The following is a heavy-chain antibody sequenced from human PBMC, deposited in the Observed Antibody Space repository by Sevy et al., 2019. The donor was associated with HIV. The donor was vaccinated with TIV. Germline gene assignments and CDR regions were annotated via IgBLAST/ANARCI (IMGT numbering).Heavy chain of an antibody. CDR1: GFTFSGSA. D-gene: IGHD3-22*01. CDR3: CTGDNSGYYVDY. Sequence: GGSLRLSCAVSGFTFSGSAMHWVRQASGKGLEWGGRIRYKANGNATAYAASVKGRFTISRDDSKNTVYLQMNSLKTEDTAIYYSCTGDNSGYYVDYWGQGILVTVSS. CDR2: IRYKANGNAT. J-gene: IGHJ4*02. V-gene: IGHV3-73*01.